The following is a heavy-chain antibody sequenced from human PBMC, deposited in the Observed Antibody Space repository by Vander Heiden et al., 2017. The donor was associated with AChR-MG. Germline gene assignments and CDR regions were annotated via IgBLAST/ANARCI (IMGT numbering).Heavy chain of an antibody. CDR3: VRDRSEYYFDY. Sequence: QVQLQESGPGLVKPSQTLSLTCTVSGDPLSTGAYYWSWVRQFPGKGLEWIGDIFYSGTTYYNPSLKSRITMSVDTSKNQFSLKLTSVTAADTAVYYCVRDRSEYYFDYWGQGSLVTVSS. CDR1: GDPLSTGAYY. CDR2: IFYSGTT. J-gene: IGHJ4*02. V-gene: IGHV4-31*03. D-gene: IGHD3-10*01.